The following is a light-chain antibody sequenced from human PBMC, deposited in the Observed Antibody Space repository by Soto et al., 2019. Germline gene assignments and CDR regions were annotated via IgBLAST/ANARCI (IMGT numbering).Light chain of an antibody. Sequence: QSVLTQPASVSGSPGQSITISCAGTSSDVGNYNLVSWYQQHPGKVPKVLIYQVSQRPSGVSHRFSGSKSGNTASLTISGLQAEDEADYYCCSYAGPIAWMFGGGTQLTVL. J-gene: IGLJ3*02. CDR1: SSDVGNYNL. CDR3: CSYAGPIAWM. CDR2: QVS. V-gene: IGLV2-23*02.